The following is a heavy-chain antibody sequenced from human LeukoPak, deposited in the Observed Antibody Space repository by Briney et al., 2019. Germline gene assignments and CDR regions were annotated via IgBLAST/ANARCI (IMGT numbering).Heavy chain of an antibody. CDR2: IYYSGST. V-gene: IGHV4-61*05. Sequence: SETLSLTCTVSGGSISSSSYYWGWIRQPPGKGLEWIGYIYYSGSTNYNPSLKSRVTISVDTSKNQFSLKLSSVTAADTAVYYCARVSHTGLGSTYSYGFLQSHGMDVWGKGTTVTISS. J-gene: IGHJ6*04. CDR3: ARVSHTGLGSTYSYGFLQSHGMDV. CDR1: GGSISSSSYY. D-gene: IGHD5-18*01.